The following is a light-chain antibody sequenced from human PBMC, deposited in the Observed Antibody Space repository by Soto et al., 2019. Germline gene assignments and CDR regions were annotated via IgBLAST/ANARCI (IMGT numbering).Light chain of an antibody. CDR2: WAS. CDR3: QPYNTTPST. V-gene: IGKV4-1*01. CDR1: QSVLYSSNNKNY. J-gene: IGKJ1*01. Sequence: IVMTQSPDSRAVCLGESATINCKSSQSVLYSSNNKNYLAWYQQKPGQPPKSLIYWASTRESGVPDRFSGSGSGTDFTLTISSMLAEDVAVYYCQPYNTTPSTFCQETXV.